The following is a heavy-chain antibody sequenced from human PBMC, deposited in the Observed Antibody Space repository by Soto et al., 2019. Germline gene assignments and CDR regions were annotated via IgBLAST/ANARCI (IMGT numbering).Heavy chain of an antibody. V-gene: IGHV4-59*08. J-gene: IGHJ4*02. CDR2: IFYFGST. D-gene: IGHD3-9*01. CDR3: ARHSPDFDWLSQFDY. Sequence: SETLSLTCTVSGGSISSYYWSWIRQTPGKGLEWIGYIFYFGSTNYNPSLKSRVTLSIDTSRNQLSLKLSSVTAADTAVYYCARHSPDFDWLSQFDYWGQGTLVTVSS. CDR1: GGSISSYY.